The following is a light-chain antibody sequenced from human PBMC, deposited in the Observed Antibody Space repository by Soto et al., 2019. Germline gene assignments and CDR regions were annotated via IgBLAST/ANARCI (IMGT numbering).Light chain of an antibody. CDR3: QSHYSSNHVV. V-gene: IGLV6-57*02. CDR1: SGSIASNY. Sequence: NFMLTQPHSVSESPGKTVTISCTGSSGSIASNYVQWYQQRPGSAPTTVIYEDNQRPSGVPDRFSGSIDSSSNSASLTISGLKTEDEADYYCQSHYSSNHVVFGGGTKLTVL. J-gene: IGLJ2*01. CDR2: EDN.